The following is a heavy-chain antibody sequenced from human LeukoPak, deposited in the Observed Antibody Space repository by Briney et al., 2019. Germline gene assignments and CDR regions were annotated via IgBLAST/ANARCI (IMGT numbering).Heavy chain of an antibody. J-gene: IGHJ4*02. CDR2: ISSSGGRT. D-gene: IGHD3-22*01. CDR3: ANYYYDKSGYKN. V-gene: IGHV3-23*01. CDR1: GVSFSGYY. Sequence: ETLSLTCAVYGVSFSGYYWSWVRQAPGKGLEWVSSISSSGGRTFYADSVKGRATISRDNSKNVLYLQVNSLRAEDTAVFYCANYYYDKSGYKNWGQGTLVTVSS.